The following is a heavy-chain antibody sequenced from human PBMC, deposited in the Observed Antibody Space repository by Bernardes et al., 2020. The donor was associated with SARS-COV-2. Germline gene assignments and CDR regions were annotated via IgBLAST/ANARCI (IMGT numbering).Heavy chain of an antibody. CDR3: ARYIVVVVAVPAGRFDP. CDR2: IYYSGST. Sequence: SETLSLTCTVSGGSISSSSYYWGWIRQPPGKGLEWIGSIYYSGSTYYNPSLKSRVTISVETSKNQFSLKLSSVTAADTAVYYCARYIVVVVAVPAGRFDPWGQGTLVTVSS. J-gene: IGHJ5*02. CDR1: GGSISSSSYY. V-gene: IGHV4-39*01. D-gene: IGHD2-15*01.